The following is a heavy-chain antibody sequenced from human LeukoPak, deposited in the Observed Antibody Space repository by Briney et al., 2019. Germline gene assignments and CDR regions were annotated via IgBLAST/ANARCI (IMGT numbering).Heavy chain of an antibody. CDR2: ISWNSGSI. D-gene: IGHD6-19*01. V-gene: IGHV3-9*01. J-gene: IGHJ1*01. CDR1: GFTFDDYA. Sequence: PGRSLRLSCAASGFTFDDYAMHWVRQAPGKGLEWVSGISWNSGSIGYADSVKGRFTISRDNAKNSLYLQMNSLRAEDTALYYCAKEGSGWYGPEYFQHWGQGTLVTVSS. CDR3: AKEGSGWYGPEYFQH.